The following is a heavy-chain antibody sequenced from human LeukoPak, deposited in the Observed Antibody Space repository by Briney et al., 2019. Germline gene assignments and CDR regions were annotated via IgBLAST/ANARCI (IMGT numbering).Heavy chain of an antibody. V-gene: IGHV4-34*01. D-gene: IGHD6-13*01. Sequence: QSSETLSLTCAVYGGSFSGYYWSWIRQPPGKGLEWIGEINHSGSTNYNPSLKSRVTISVDTSKNQFSLKLSSVTAADTAVYYCARLSYSSSWNSRGTTDYWGQGTLVTVSS. CDR3: ARLSYSSSWNSRGTTDY. CDR1: GGSFSGYY. J-gene: IGHJ4*02. CDR2: INHSGST.